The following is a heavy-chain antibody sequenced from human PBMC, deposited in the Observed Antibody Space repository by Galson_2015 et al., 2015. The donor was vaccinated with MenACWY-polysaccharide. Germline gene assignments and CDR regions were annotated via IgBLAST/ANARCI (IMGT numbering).Heavy chain of an antibody. CDR3: ARAAPWGDSSSAFDY. D-gene: IGHD6-6*01. V-gene: IGHV3-23*01. CDR1: GFTFSSYA. Sequence: SLRLSCAASGFTFSSYAMNWVRQAPGKGLEWVSGISGSGGSTYYADSVKGRFTISRENAKNSLYLQMNSLRAGDTAVYCCARAAPWGDSSSAFDYWGQGTLVTVSS. CDR2: ISGSGGST. J-gene: IGHJ4*02.